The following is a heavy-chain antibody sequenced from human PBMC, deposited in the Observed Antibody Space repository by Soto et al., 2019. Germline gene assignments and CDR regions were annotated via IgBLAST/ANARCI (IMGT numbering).Heavy chain of an antibody. V-gene: IGHV3-7*01. J-gene: IGHJ4*02. Sequence: GGSLRLSCAASGFTFSSYWMSWVRQAPGKGLEWVANIKQDGSEKYYVDSVKGRFTISRDNAKNSLYLQMNSLRAEDTAVYYCARDTGEYSGYSVHYWGQGTLVTVSS. CDR2: IKQDGSEK. D-gene: IGHD5-12*01. CDR3: ARDTGEYSGYSVHY. CDR1: GFTFSSYW.